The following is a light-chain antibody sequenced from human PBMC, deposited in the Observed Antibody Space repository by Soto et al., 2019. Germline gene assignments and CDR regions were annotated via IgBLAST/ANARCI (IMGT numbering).Light chain of an antibody. CDR3: QQYNNWPRT. V-gene: IGKV3-15*01. J-gene: IGKJ2*01. CDR1: QSVSSS. CDR2: GAS. Sequence: EIVLTQSPATLYVSPGERATLSCRASQSVSSSFDWYQQKPGHAPRLLIYGASTRATGIPARFSGSGSGTEFTLTISSLQSEDFAVYYCQQYNNWPRTFGQGTKLEIK.